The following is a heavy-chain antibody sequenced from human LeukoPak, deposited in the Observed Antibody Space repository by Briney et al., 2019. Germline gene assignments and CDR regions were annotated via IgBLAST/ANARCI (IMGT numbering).Heavy chain of an antibody. V-gene: IGHV4-39*07. CDR1: GGSISSSDYY. Sequence: PSETLSLTCTVSGGSISSSDYYWGWIRQPPGKGLEWIGNIYYSGSTYYNPSLKSRVTISLDTSKNQFSLKLTSVTAADTAVYYCARDQAGFDPWGQGTLVTVSS. CDR3: ARDQAGFDP. J-gene: IGHJ5*02. CDR2: IYYSGST.